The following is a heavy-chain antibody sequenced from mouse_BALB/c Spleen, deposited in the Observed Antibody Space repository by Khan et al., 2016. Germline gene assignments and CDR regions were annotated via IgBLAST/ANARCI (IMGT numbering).Heavy chain of an antibody. CDR3: SRGGLYDGNLFAY. J-gene: IGHJ3*01. V-gene: IGHV5-17*02. CDR1: GFTFSSFG. Sequence: EVELVESGGGLVQPGGSRKLSCAASGFTFSSFGMHWVRQAPEKGLEWVAYISSGSSTIYYADTVKGRFTLSRDNPKNTLFLQMTSLRAEDTAMYCCSRGGLYDGNLFAYWGQGTLVTVSA. CDR2: ISSGSSTI. D-gene: IGHD2-3*01.